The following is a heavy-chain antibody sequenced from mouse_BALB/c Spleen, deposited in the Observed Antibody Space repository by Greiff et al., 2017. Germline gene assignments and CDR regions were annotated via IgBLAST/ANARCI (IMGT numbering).Heavy chain of an antibody. D-gene: IGHD1-2*01. V-gene: IGHV1-7*01. Sequence: QVQLQQSGAELAKPGASVKMSCKASGYTFTSYWMHWVKQRPGQGLEWIGYINPSTGYTEYNQKFKDKATLTADKSSSTAYMQLSSLTSEDSAVYYCARSTALYFYAMDYWGQGTSVTVSS. CDR2: INPSTGYT. J-gene: IGHJ4*01. CDR3: ARSTALYFYAMDY. CDR1: GYTFTSYW.